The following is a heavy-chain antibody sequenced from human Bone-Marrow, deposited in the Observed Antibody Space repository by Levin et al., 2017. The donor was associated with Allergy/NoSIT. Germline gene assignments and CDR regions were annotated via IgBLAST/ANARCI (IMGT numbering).Heavy chain of an antibody. D-gene: IGHD3-10*01. CDR1: GVIFSSYG. J-gene: IGHJ5*02. V-gene: IGHV3-30*03. Sequence: GGSLRLSCAVSGVIFSSYGIHWVRQAPGKGLEWVAVISYDGSHIYYADSVKGRFTVSRDISKNTLYLQMSSLREEDTAVYYCARDGAGGSQQAVLWNWFDPWGQGTLVTVSS. CDR3: ARDGAGGSQQAVLWNWFDP. CDR2: ISYDGSHI.